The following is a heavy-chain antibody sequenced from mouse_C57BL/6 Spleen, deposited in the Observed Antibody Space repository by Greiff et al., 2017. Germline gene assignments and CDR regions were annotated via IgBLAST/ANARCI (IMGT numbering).Heavy chain of an antibody. CDR2: IDPANGNT. D-gene: IGHD2-12*01. CDR3: AEGGYEAWLAY. J-gene: IGHJ3*01. Sequence: EVQLQQSVAELVRPGASVKLSCTASGFNIKNTYMHWVKQRPEQGLEWIGRIDPANGNTKYAPKFQGKATITADTSSHPAYMQLSSLASEDTAIYFCAEGGYEAWLAYWGQGTLVTVSA. CDR1: GFNIKNTY. V-gene: IGHV14-3*01.